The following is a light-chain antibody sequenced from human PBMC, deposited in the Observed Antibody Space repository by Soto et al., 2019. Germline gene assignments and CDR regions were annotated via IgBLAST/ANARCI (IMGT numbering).Light chain of an antibody. CDR1: QSINAW. V-gene: IGKV1-5*03. Sequence: DIQMTQSPSTLSASVGDRVTIACRASQSINAWLAWYQQKPGKAPNLLIYQASTLQIGVPSRFSGSGSGTEFTLTINSLQPDVFATYFCQHYDSYSSIAFGQGTRLEIK. CDR2: QAS. J-gene: IGKJ5*01. CDR3: QHYDSYSSIA.